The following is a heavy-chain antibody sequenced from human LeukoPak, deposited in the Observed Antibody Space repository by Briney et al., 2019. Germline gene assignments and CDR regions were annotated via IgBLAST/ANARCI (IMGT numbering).Heavy chain of an antibody. V-gene: IGHV3-73*01. CDR1: GFTFRGST. D-gene: IGHD3-22*01. Sequence: GGSLTLSCAASGFTFRGSTVHWVRQASGKGLEWVGRIRSKAKSFATAYAASVAGRFTISRDDSDNTAYLQMNSLKTEDTAVYYCSRAYDTTGYYYIDYWGQGTLVTVSS. J-gene: IGHJ4*02. CDR3: SRAYDTTGYYYIDY. CDR2: IRSKAKSFAT.